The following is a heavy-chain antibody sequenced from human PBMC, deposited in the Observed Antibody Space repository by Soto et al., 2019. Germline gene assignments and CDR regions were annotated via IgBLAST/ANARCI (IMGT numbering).Heavy chain of an antibody. V-gene: IGHV3-23*01. CDR3: AKDPDLTNWFDP. J-gene: IGHJ5*02. CDR1: GFTFSSYA. Sequence: PGGSLRLSCAASGFTFSSYAMSWVRQAPGKGLEWVSAISGSGGSTYYADPVKGRFTISRDNSKNTLYLQMNSLRAEDTAVYYCAKDPDLTNWFDPWGQGTLVTVSS. CDR2: ISGSGGST.